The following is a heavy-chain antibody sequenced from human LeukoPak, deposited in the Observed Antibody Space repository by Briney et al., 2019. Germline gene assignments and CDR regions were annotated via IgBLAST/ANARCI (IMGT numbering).Heavy chain of an antibody. CDR1: GGSISSYY. CDR3: AKDGHYDSSGN. D-gene: IGHD3-22*01. V-gene: IGHV3-23*01. Sequence: ETLSLTCTVSGGSISSYYWSWIRQPPGKGLEWVSTISGSGHNTYYADSVKGRFTISRDDSKNTLYLQMNSLRAEDTAVYYCAKDGHYDSSGNWGQGTLVTVSS. J-gene: IGHJ4*02. CDR2: ISGSGHNT.